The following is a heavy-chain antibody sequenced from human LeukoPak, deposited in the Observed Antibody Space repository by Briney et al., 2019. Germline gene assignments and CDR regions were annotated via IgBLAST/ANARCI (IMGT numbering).Heavy chain of an antibody. D-gene: IGHD3-10*01. J-gene: IGHJ4*02. V-gene: IGHV3-30*03. CDR3: ARVGYYASGPFSYFDY. CDR2: ISYDGSNE. Sequence: GGSLRLSCAASRFTFSSYGMHWVRQAPGKGLEWVAVISYDGSNEYYADSVKGRFTISRDNSKNTLYPQMNSLSVEDTAVYYCARVGYYASGPFSYFDYWGQGTLVTVSS. CDR1: RFTFSSYG.